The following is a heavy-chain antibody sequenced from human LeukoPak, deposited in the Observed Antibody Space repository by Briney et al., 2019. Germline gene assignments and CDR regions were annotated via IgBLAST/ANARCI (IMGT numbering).Heavy chain of an antibody. D-gene: IGHD1-7*01. J-gene: IGHJ6*03. V-gene: IGHV4-39*01. CDR1: GGSISSSSHY. CDR3: AYNWNYGSYYYYMDV. Sequence: SETLSLTCTVSGGSISSSSHYWGWIRQPPGKGLEWIGSIYYSGSTYYNPSLKSRVTISVDTSKNQFSLKLSSVTAADTAVYYCAYNWNYGSYYYYMDVWGKGTTVTVSS. CDR2: IYYSGST.